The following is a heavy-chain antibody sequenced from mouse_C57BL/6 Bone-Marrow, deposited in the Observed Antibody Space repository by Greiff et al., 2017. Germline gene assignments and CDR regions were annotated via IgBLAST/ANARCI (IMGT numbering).Heavy chain of an antibody. D-gene: IGHD2-4*01. CDR1: GFTFSDYY. Sequence: EVMLVESGGGLVQPGGSLKLSCAASGFTFSDYYMYWVRQTPEKRLEWVAYISNGGGSTYYPDTVKGRFTISRDKAKNTLYLQMSRLKSEDTAMYYCARGGIYYDYGDFDYWGQGTTLTVSS. CDR3: ARGGIYYDYGDFDY. V-gene: IGHV5-12*01. J-gene: IGHJ2*01. CDR2: ISNGGGST.